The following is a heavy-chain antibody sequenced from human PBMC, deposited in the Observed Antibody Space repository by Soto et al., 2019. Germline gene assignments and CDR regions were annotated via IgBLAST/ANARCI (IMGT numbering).Heavy chain of an antibody. CDR1: GGSVTSGGYY. CDR3: AGSSARSQFDV. CDR2: IYHTESA. Sequence: QVQLQESGPGLVKPSQTLSLSCTVSGGSVTSGGYYWIWIRQFPGKGLAWIGYIYHTESAFYNPSLKSRATISLDMSKSHVSLKLTSETAAHTAMYYCAGSSARSQFDVWGKGTLVSVAS. J-gene: IGHJ4*02. D-gene: IGHD6-25*01. V-gene: IGHV4-31*03.